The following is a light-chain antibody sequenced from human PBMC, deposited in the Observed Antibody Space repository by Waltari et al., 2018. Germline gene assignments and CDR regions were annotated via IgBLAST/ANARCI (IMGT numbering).Light chain of an antibody. Sequence: EIVMTQSPATMSVSPGERANLACRASQRISSNLAWYQQKPGQAPRLLFYGASIRATVIPARFSGSGSGTEFTLTSNSMQSEDFAVYYCQQYNNWPLLFGQGTKVEIK. CDR2: GAS. CDR3: QQYNNWPLL. V-gene: IGKV3-15*01. J-gene: IGKJ1*01. CDR1: QRISSN.